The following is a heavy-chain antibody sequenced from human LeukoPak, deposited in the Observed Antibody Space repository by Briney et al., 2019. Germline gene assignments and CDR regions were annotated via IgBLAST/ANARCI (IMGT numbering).Heavy chain of an antibody. CDR2: IYYSGST. V-gene: IGHV4-31*03. J-gene: IGHJ4*02. CDR1: GGSISSGGYY. D-gene: IGHD2-21*02. Sequence: SQTLSLTCTVSGGSISSGGYYWSWIRQHPGKGLEWIGYIYYSGSTYYNPSLKSRVTISVDTSKNQFSLKLSSVTAADTAVYYCARGVVTATSYFDYWGQGTLVTVSS. CDR3: ARGVVTATSYFDY.